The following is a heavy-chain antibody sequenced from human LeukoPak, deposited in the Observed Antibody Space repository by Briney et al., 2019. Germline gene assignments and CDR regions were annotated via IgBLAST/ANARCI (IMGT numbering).Heavy chain of an antibody. J-gene: IGHJ4*02. CDR3: ASRTTVVTPYYFDY. CDR2: IIPIFGTA. Sequence: SVKVSCKASGGTFSSYAISWVRQAPGQGLEWMGGIIPIFGTANYAQKFQGRVTITTDESTSTAYMELSSLRSEDTAVYYCASRTTVVTPYYFDYWGQGTLVTVSS. CDR1: GGTFSSYA. V-gene: IGHV1-69*05. D-gene: IGHD4-23*01.